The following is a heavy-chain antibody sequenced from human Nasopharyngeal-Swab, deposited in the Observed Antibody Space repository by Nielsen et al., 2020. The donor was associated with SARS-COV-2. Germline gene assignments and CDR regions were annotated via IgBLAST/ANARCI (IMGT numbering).Heavy chain of an antibody. CDR3: ARDRYVDIVATSYLHFDY. D-gene: IGHD5-12*01. J-gene: IGHJ4*02. Sequence: ASVKVSCKASGYTFTSYGISWVRQAPGQGLEWMGWISAYNGNTNYAQKLQGRVTMTTDTSTSTAYMELRSLRSDDTAVYYCARDRYVDIVATSYLHFDYWGQGTLVTVSS. CDR2: ISAYNGNT. V-gene: IGHV1-18*01. CDR1: GYTFTSYG.